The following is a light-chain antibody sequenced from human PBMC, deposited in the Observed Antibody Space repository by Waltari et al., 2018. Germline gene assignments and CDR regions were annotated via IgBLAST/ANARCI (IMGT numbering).Light chain of an antibody. CDR2: EGS. CDR1: SSDVGNYNL. V-gene: IGLV2-23*01. Sequence: QSALTQPASVSGCPGQSITISCIGTSSDVGNYNLVYWYQQYPGKAPKLRIYEGSKRPSGVSNRFSGSKSGNTAYLTISGLQAEDEADYHCCSYAGSTTLVFGGGTKLTVL. CDR3: CSYAGSTTLV. J-gene: IGLJ2*01.